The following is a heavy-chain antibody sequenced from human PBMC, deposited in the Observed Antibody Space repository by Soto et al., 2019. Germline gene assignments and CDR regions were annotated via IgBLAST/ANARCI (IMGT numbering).Heavy chain of an antibody. CDR3: ARGGWLPYYYYYYGMDV. J-gene: IGHJ6*02. D-gene: IGHD5-12*01. CDR1: GYTFTSYG. CDR2: ISAYNGNT. Sequence: GASVKVSCKASGYTFTSYGISWVRQAPGQGLEWMGWISAYNGNTNYAQKLQGRVTMTTDTSTSTAYMELRSLRSDDTAVYYCARGGWLPYYYYYYGMDVWGQGTTVTVS. V-gene: IGHV1-18*01.